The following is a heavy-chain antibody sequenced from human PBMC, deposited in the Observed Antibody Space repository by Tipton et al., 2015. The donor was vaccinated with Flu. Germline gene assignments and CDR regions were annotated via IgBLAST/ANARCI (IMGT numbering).Heavy chain of an antibody. D-gene: IGHD4-11*01. CDR3: TRRDYSNYVSDAKNWFNS. V-gene: IGHV4-38-2*01. J-gene: IGHJ5*01. CDR1: GDSIYSRYY. Sequence: TLSLTCSVFGDSIYSRYYWGWILQPPGKGLEWIGNIHREGNSYYSPSLKSRVTMLIDRSKNQFSLEMRSVTASDTAVYYCTRRDYSNYVSDAKNWFNSWGLGTLVTVSS. CDR2: IHREGNS.